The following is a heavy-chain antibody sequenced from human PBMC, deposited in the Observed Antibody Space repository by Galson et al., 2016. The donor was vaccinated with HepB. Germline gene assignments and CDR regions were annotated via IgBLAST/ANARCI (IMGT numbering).Heavy chain of an antibody. D-gene: IGHD6-19*01. CDR2: INPSGGST. J-gene: IGHJ3*02. CDR3: ARGLRYSSGWYSVLFAFDI. CDR1: GYTFTSYY. V-gene: IGHV1-46*03. Sequence: SVKVSCRASGYTFTSYYMHWVRQAPGQGLEWMGIINPSGGSTSYAQKFQGRVTMTRDTSTSTVYMELSSLRSEDTAVYYGARGLRYSSGWYSVLFAFDIWGQGTMVTVSS.